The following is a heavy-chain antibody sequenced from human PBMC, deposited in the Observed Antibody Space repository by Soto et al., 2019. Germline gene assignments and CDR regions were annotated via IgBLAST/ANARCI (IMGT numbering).Heavy chain of an antibody. CDR2: IIPIFGTA. CDR1: GGTFSSYA. J-gene: IGHJ3*02. Sequence: EASVKVSCKASGGTFSSYAISWVRQAPGQGLEWMGGIIPIFGTANYAQKFQGRVTITADESTSTAYMELSSLRSEDTAVYYCARVRLLAAFDIWGQGTMVTVSS. D-gene: IGHD6-25*01. V-gene: IGHV1-69*13. CDR3: ARVRLLAAFDI.